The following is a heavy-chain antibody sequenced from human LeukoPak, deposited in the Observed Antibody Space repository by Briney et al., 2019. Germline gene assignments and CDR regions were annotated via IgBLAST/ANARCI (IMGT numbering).Heavy chain of an antibody. CDR1: GFTFSRYW. CDR3: ARRGYSSGWNRFDY. J-gene: IGHJ4*02. V-gene: IGHV3-74*01. CDR2: SNSDGSST. D-gene: IGHD6-25*01. Sequence: GGSLRLSCVASGFTFSRYWMHWVRQAPGKGLVWVSRSNSDGSSTNYADSVKGRFTISRDNAKNSLYLQMNSLRAEDTAVYYCARRGYSSGWNRFDYWGQGTLVTVSS.